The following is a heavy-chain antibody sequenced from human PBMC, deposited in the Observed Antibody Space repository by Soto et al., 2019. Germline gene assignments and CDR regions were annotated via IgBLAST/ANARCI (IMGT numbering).Heavy chain of an antibody. CDR3: ARGGDYDILTGYYQPFDY. CDR1: GGSISSYY. V-gene: IGHV4-59*01. D-gene: IGHD3-9*01. J-gene: IGHJ4*02. Sequence: PSETLSLTCTVSGGSISSYYWSWIRQPPGKGLEWIGYIYYSGSTNYNPSLKSRVTISVDTSKNQFSLKLSSVTAADTAVYYCARGGDYDILTGYYQPFDYWGQRTLVTVSS. CDR2: IYYSGST.